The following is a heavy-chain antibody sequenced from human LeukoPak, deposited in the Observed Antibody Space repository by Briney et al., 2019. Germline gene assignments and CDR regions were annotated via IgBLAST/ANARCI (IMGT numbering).Heavy chain of an antibody. CDR3: ATNRPPWYSGSYYFVY. J-gene: IGHJ4*02. V-gene: IGHV1-24*01. D-gene: IGHD1-26*01. Sequence: ASVKVSCKVSGYIVSSLSMHWVRQAPGKGLEWMGGYDAEDGEIIYAQKFQGRVTMTEDKSTDTAYMELSSLRSEDTAVYYCATNRPPWYSGSYYFVYWGQGTLVTVSS. CDR1: GYIVSSLS. CDR2: YDAEDGEI.